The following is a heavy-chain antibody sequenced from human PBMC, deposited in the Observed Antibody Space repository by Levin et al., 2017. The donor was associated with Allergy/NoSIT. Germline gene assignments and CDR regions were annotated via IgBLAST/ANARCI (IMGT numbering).Heavy chain of an antibody. CDR1: GYTFTSYD. CDR3: ASHAVEDRAEYYYYGMDV. CDR2: MNPNSGNT. V-gene: IGHV1-8*01. J-gene: IGHJ6*02. D-gene: IGHD6-19*01. Sequence: HGESLKISCKASGYTFTSYDINWVRQATGQGLEWMGWMNPNSGNTGYAQKFQGRVTMTRNTSISTAYMELSSLRSEDTAVYYCASHAVEDRAEYYYYGMDVWGQGTTVTVSS.